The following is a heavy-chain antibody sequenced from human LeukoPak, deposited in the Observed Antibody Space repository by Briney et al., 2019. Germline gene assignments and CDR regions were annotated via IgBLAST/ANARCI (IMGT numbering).Heavy chain of an antibody. V-gene: IGHV1-69*05. CDR2: IIHIFGTA. Sequence: ASVKVSCKASGGTFSSYAISWVRQAPGQGLEWMGGIIHIFGTANYAQKFQGRVTITTDESTSTAYMELNSLRPEDTAVYYCARATPELWFGELLPSYLFDYWGQGTLVTVSS. J-gene: IGHJ4*02. CDR3: ARATPELWFGELLPSYLFDY. CDR1: GGTFSSYA. D-gene: IGHD3-10*01.